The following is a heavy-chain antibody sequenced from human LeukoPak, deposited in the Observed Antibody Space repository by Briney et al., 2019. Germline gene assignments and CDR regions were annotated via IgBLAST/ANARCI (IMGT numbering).Heavy chain of an antibody. CDR2: ISYDGSNK. D-gene: IGHD2-15*01. CDR1: GFIFSNAW. J-gene: IGHJ4*02. V-gene: IGHV3-30*18. Sequence: GGSLRLSCAVSGFIFSNAWMSWVRQAPGKGLEWVAVISYDGSNKYYADSVKGRFTISRDNSKNTLYLQMNSLRAEDTAVYYCAKCRGPATWYYFDYWGQGTLVTVSS. CDR3: AKCRGPATWYYFDY.